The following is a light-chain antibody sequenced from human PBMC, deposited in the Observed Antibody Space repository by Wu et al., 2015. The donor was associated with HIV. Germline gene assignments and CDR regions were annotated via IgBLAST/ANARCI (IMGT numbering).Light chain of an antibody. Sequence: EIVLTQSPATLSLSPGERATLSCRASQSINSNLAWFQQKPGQAPRLLIYGASTRATGIPARFSGSGSGTEFTLTISSLQSEDFAVYYCQQYNKWRTFGGGTKVEIK. J-gene: IGKJ4*01. V-gene: IGKV3-15*01. CDR2: GAS. CDR3: QQYNKWRT. CDR1: QSINSN.